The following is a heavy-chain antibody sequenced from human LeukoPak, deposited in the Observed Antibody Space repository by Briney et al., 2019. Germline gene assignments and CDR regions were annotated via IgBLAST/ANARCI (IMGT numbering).Heavy chain of an antibody. CDR3: ARDSLYGVVDY. V-gene: IGHV1-46*01. CDR1: GYTFTSYY. Sequence: ASVKVSCKTSGYTFTSYYIHWVRQAPGQGLERMGIINPSGGSTSYAQKFQGRVTMTRDTSTSTVYMYLSSLRSEDTAVYYCARDSLYGVVDYWGQGTLVTVSS. J-gene: IGHJ4*02. CDR2: INPSGGST. D-gene: IGHD4-17*01.